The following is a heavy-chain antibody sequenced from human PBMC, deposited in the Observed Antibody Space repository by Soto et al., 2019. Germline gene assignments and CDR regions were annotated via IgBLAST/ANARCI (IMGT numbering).Heavy chain of an antibody. Sequence: QVQLQESGPGLVKPSETLSLTCTVSGGSISSYYWSWIRQPPGKGLEWIGYIYYSGSTNYNPYLKSRVTISVDTSKNQFSLKLSSVTAADTAVYYCARTQLERHCSMDVWGKGTTVTVSS. V-gene: IGHV4-59*01. CDR3: ARTQLERHCSMDV. CDR1: GGSISSYY. CDR2: IYYSGST. D-gene: IGHD1-1*01. J-gene: IGHJ6*03.